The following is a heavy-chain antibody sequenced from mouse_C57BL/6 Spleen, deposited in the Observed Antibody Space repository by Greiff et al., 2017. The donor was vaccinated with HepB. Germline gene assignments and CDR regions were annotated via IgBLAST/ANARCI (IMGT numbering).Heavy chain of an antibody. CDR1: GYTFTSYW. D-gene: IGHD1-1*01. V-gene: IGHV1-7*01. J-gene: IGHJ2*01. CDR3: ASRSYLDEYYLDY. CDR2: INPSSGYT. Sequence: QVQLKQSGAELAKPGASVKLSCKASGYTFTSYWMHWVKQRPGQGLEWIGYINPSSGYTKYNQKFKDKATLTADKSSSTAYMQLSSLTYEDSAVYYCASRSYLDEYYLDYWGQGTTLTVSS.